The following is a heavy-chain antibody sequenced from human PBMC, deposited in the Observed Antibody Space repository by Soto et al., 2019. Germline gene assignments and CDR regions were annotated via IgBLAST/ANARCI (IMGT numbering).Heavy chain of an antibody. J-gene: IGHJ4*02. CDR2: ISAYNGNT. CDR3: ARENAYDSHY. D-gene: IGHD5-12*01. Sequence: QVQLVQSGAEVKKPGASVKVSCKASGYTFTSYGISWVRQDAGQGLEWMGWISAYNGNTNDAQNPQGRATMTTDTSTSTCYMELRSLRSDDTAVHYCARENAYDSHYWGQGPLVTASS. CDR1: GYTFTSYG. V-gene: IGHV1-18*01.